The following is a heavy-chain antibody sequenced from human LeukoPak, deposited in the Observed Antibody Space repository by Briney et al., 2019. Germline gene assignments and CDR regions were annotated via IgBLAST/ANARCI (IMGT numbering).Heavy chain of an antibody. CDR3: AADQFGYYYGSGNYP. V-gene: IGHV1-58*01. CDR1: GFTFTSSA. CDR2: IVVGTGNT. Sequence: ASVKVSCKASGFTFTSSAVQWVRQARGQRLEWIGWIVVGTGNTNYAQKFQERVTINRDMSTSTAYMELSSLRSEDTAVYYCAADQFGYYYGSGNYPWGQGTLVTVSS. J-gene: IGHJ5*02. D-gene: IGHD3-10*01.